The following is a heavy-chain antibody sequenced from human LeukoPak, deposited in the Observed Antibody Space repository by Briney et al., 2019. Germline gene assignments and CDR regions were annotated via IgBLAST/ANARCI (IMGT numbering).Heavy chain of an antibody. D-gene: IGHD6-19*01. J-gene: IGHJ6*04. CDR3: ARRIAVAGLGVYYGMDV. CDR2: ISSSSSYT. Sequence: GGSLRLSCAASGFTFSDYYMSWIRQAPGKGLGWVSYISSSSSYTNYADSVKGRFTISRDNAKNSLYLQLNSLRAEDTAVYYCARRIAVAGLGVYYGMDVWGKGTTVTVSS. V-gene: IGHV3-11*06. CDR1: GFTFSDYY.